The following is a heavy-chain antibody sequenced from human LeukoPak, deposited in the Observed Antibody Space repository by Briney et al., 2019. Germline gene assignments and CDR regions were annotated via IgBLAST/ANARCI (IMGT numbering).Heavy chain of an antibody. D-gene: IGHD1-26*01. CDR2: INPNSGGT. V-gene: IGHV1-2*02. J-gene: IGHJ4*02. Sequence: ASVKVSCKASGYTFTSYYMHWVRQAPGQGLEWVGWINPNSGGTNYAQKFQGRVTMTRDTSISTAYMELSRLRSDDTAVYYCARDRTWELPYRYWGQGTLVTVSS. CDR3: ARDRTWELPYRY. CDR1: GYTFTSYY.